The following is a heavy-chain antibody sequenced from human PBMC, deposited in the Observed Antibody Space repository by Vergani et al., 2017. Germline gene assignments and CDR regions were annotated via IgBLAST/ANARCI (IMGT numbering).Heavy chain of an antibody. D-gene: IGHD3-3*01. J-gene: IGHJ6*03. V-gene: IGHV1-8*01. Sequence: QVQLVQSGAEVKKPGASVKVSCKASGYTFTSYDINWVRQATGQGLEWMGWMNPNSGNTGYAQKFQGRVTMTRNTSISTAYMELSSLRSEDTAVYYCARGLTYYDFLSGYSDYYYYMDVWGKGTTVTVSS. CDR1: GYTFTSYD. CDR2: MNPNSGNT. CDR3: ARGLTYYDFLSGYSDYYYYMDV.